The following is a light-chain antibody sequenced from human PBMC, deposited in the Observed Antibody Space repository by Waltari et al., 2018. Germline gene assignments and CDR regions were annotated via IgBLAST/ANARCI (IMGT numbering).Light chain of an antibody. V-gene: IGKV1-5*03. CDR3: QRYDDYPPT. CDR2: KAS. CDR1: QSISHW. J-gene: IGKJ4*01. Sequence: DIQMTHSPSTLSASVGDRVTITCRASQSISHWLAWYQQKPGKAPKLLISKASSLEKEVPSRFSGSGSGTEFTLTITNLQPDDFATFYCQRYDDYPPTFGGGTKVEIK.